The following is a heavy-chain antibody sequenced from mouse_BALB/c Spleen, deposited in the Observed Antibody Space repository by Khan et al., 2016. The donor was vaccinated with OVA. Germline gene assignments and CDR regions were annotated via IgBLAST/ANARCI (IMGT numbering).Heavy chain of an antibody. D-gene: IGHD3-2*02. Sequence: QVQLQQSGAELVRPGASVKLSCKTSGYIFTNYWIHWVKQRSGQGLEWIARIYPGTDNTYYREKLKDKATLTADKSSSTAYMRLSSLKSEDSAVYFCAREEALYYFEYWGQGTTLTVSS. J-gene: IGHJ2*01. CDR1: GYIFTNYW. CDR2: IYPGTDNT. CDR3: AREEALYYFEY. V-gene: IGHV1-76*01.